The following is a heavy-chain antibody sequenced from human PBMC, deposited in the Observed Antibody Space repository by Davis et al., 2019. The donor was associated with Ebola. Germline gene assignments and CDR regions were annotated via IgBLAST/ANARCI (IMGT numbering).Heavy chain of an antibody. D-gene: IGHD3-22*01. CDR2: IWYDGSNK. V-gene: IGHV3-30*02. CDR1: GFTFSSYG. J-gene: IGHJ4*02. CDR3: ANTGITMIVAYYFDY. Sequence: GGSLRLSCAASGFTFSSYGMHWVRQAPGKGLEWVAVIWYDGSNKYYADSVKGRFTISRDNSKNTLYLQMNSLRAEDTAVYYCANTGITMIVAYYFDYWGQGTLVTVSS.